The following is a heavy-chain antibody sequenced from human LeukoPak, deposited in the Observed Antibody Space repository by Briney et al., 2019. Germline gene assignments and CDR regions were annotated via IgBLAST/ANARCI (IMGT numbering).Heavy chain of an antibody. CDR2: MYYSGST. CDR3: ARDSMIVAPYGALDI. Sequence: SETLSLTCTVSGGSIISSKYYWGWIRQTPGKGLEWLGSMYYSGSTHYNPSLKSRVTISVDMSKNQFSLRLSSVTAADTAVYYCARDSMIVAPYGALDIWGQGTMVTVSS. CDR1: GGSIISSKYY. D-gene: IGHD3-22*01. J-gene: IGHJ3*02. V-gene: IGHV4-39*07.